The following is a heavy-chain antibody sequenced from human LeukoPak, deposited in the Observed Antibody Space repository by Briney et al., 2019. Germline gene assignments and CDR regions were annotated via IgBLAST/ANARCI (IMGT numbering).Heavy chain of an antibody. Sequence: GGSLRLSCAASGFTFSNYALSWVRQAPGKGLEWVSDISGSGGSTYYADSVKGRFTISRDNFKNTMYLQMNSLRAEDTAVYYCARNPASFYGDLHFDYWGQGTLVTVSS. D-gene: IGHD4-17*01. V-gene: IGHV3-23*01. CDR2: ISGSGGST. CDR3: ARNPASFYGDLHFDY. CDR1: GFTFSNYA. J-gene: IGHJ4*02.